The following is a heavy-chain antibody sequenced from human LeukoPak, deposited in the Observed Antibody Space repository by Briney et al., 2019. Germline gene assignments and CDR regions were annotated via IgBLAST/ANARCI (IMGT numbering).Heavy chain of an antibody. Sequence: GGSLRLSCAASGLTLSGYWMSWVRQTPGKGLEWVANINQDGSENYYVDSVKGRFTISRDNAKNSLFLQMGSLRVEDTAVYYCARESTAGYNSSWYGFRNWGQGTLVSVSS. V-gene: IGHV3-7*01. CDR1: GLTLSGYW. CDR2: INQDGSEN. D-gene: IGHD6-13*01. CDR3: ARESTAGYNSSWYGFRN. J-gene: IGHJ1*01.